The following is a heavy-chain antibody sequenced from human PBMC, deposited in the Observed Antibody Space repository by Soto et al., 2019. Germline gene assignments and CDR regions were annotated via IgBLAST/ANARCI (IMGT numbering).Heavy chain of an antibody. CDR3: ARHGDGYNKFDPHWFDP. CDR1: GGSISSSSYY. V-gene: IGHV4-39*01. CDR2: IYYSGST. Sequence: QLQLQESGPGLVKPSETLSLTCTVSGGSISSSSYYWGWIRQPPGKGLEWIGSIYYSGSTYYNPSLKSRCTISVDTSKHQCSMKLSSVTAADTAVYYCARHGDGYNKFDPHWFDPRGQGTLVTVSS. D-gene: IGHD5-12*01. J-gene: IGHJ5*02.